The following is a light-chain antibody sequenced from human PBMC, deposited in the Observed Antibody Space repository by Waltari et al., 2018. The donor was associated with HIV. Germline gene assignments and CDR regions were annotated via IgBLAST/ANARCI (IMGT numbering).Light chain of an antibody. CDR2: QRS. V-gene: IGLV3-1*01. CDR3: QALDSSSVVV. Sequence: SYELPHSPSVSVSPGQTATITCSGDKLGDTYVYWYQQKPGKSPELVIFQRSKLHLGIPERFAGSNSGDRATLTISGTQAVDEADYYCQALDSSSVVVFGGGTKLTVL. CDR1: KLGDTY. J-gene: IGLJ2*01.